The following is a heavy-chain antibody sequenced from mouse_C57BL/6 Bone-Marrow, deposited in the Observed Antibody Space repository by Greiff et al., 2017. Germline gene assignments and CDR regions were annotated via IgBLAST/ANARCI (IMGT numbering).Heavy chain of an antibody. J-gene: IGHJ4*01. CDR2: IRSKSSNYAT. CDR3: VRDEGYGSSFYAMDY. D-gene: IGHD1-1*01. CDR1: GFTFNTYA. V-gene: IGHV10-3*01. Sequence: DVKLVESGGGLVQPKGSLKLSCAASGFTFNTYAMHWVRQAPGKGLEWVARIRSKSSNYATYYADSVKDRFTISRDDSQSMLYLQMNNLKTEDTAMYYCVRDEGYGSSFYAMDYWGQGTSGTVSS.